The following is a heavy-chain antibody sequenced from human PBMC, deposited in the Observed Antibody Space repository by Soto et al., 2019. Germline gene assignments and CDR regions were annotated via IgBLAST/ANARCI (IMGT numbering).Heavy chain of an antibody. Sequence: GGSLRLSCAASGFTFSSYGMHWVRQAPGKGLEWVAVISYDGSNKYYADSVKGRFTISRDNSKNTLYLQMNSLRAEDTAVYYCAKFGEDTAMVNLYWGQGTLVTVSS. CDR3: AKFGEDTAMVNLY. J-gene: IGHJ4*02. V-gene: IGHV3-30*18. D-gene: IGHD5-18*01. CDR2: ISYDGSNK. CDR1: GFTFSSYG.